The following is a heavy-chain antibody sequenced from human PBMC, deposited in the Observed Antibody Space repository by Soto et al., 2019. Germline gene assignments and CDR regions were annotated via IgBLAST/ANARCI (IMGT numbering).Heavy chain of an antibody. D-gene: IGHD5-12*01. CDR3: ARDRYSGYSDNYYYYGMDV. CDR1: GGSISSGGYY. CDR2: IYYSGST. Sequence: TLSLTCTVSGGSISSGGYYWSWIRQHPGKGLEWIGYIYYSGSTYYNPSLKSRVTISVDTSKNQFSLKLSSVTAADTAVYYCARDRYSGYSDNYYYYGMDVWGQGTTVTVSS. V-gene: IGHV4-31*03. J-gene: IGHJ6*02.